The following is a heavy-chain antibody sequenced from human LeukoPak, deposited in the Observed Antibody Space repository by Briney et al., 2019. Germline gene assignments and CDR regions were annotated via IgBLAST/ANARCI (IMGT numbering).Heavy chain of an antibody. CDR1: GYTFTSYY. CDR2: INPSGGST. Sequence: ASVKVSCKASGYTFTSYYMHWVRQAPGQGLEWMGIINPSGGSTSYAQKFQGRVTMTRDTSTSTVYMELSSLRSEDTAVYYCAIFRRGSGSYYYYYGMDVWGQGTTVTVSS. CDR3: AIFRRGSGSYYYYYGMDV. J-gene: IGHJ6*02. D-gene: IGHD3-10*01. V-gene: IGHV1-46*01.